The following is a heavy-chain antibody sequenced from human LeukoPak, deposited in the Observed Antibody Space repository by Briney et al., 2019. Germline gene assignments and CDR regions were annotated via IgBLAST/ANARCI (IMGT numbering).Heavy chain of an antibody. Sequence: SETLSPDCTVSGGSISSYYWSWIRQPPGKGLEWIGYIYYSGSTNYNPSLKSRVTISVDTSKNQFSLKLSSVTAADTAVYYCARARGRAAAGPFDYWGQGTLVTVSS. CDR3: ARARGRAAAGPFDY. D-gene: IGHD6-13*01. CDR1: GGSISSYY. CDR2: IYYSGST. V-gene: IGHV4-59*01. J-gene: IGHJ4*02.